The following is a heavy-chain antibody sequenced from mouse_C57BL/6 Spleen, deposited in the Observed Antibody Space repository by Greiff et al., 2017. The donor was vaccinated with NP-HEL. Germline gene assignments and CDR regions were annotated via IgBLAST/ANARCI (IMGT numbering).Heavy chain of an antibody. CDR1: GFTFSNYW. V-gene: IGHV6-3*01. CDR2: IRMKSDNYAT. Sequence: EVKLMESGGGLVQPGGSMKLSCVASGFTFSNYWMNWVRQSPEKGLEWVAQIRMKSDNYATHYAESVKGRFTISRDDSKSSVYLQMNNLRAEDTGIYYCTGKSTVFDYWGQGTTLTVSS. J-gene: IGHJ2*01. D-gene: IGHD1-1*01. CDR3: TGKSTVFDY.